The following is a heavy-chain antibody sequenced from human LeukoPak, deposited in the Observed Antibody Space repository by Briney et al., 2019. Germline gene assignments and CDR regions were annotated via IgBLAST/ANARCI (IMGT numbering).Heavy chain of an antibody. Sequence: GGSLRLSCAASGLPFSSYGMHWVRQAPGEGLEWVALISYDGTNDYYGDSVKGRFTISRDNSKNTLYLEVNSLRAEDTAIYYCAKSKFSCIGNNCYSPGYWGQGTLVTVSS. J-gene: IGHJ4*02. CDR3: AKSKFSCIGNNCYSPGY. V-gene: IGHV3-30*18. CDR2: ISYDGTND. CDR1: GLPFSSYG. D-gene: IGHD2-15*01.